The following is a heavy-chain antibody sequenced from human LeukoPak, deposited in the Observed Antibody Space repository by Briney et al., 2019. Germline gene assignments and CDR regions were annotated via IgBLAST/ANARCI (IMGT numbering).Heavy chain of an antibody. CDR1: GYTFTSYG. V-gene: IGHV1-18*01. Sequence: GASVKVSCKASGYTFTSYGISWVRQAPGQGLEWMGWISAYNGNTNYAQKLQGRVTMTTDTSTSTAYMELRSLRSDDTAVYYCARDKLGASKYYFDYWGQGTLVTVSS. CDR2: ISAYNGNT. J-gene: IGHJ4*02. D-gene: IGHD7-27*01. CDR3: ARDKLGASKYYFDY.